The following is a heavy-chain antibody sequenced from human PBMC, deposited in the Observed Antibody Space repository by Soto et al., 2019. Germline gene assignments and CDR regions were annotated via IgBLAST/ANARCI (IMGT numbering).Heavy chain of an antibody. Sequence: GGSLRLSCAASGFTFSSYGMHWVRQAPGKGLEWVAVISYDGSNKYYADSVKGRFTISRDNSKNTLYLQMNSLRAEDTAVYYCAKDVVRGVTTRKYYYYYGMDVWGQGTTVTVSS. D-gene: IGHD3-10*01. CDR3: AKDVVRGVTTRKYYYYYGMDV. CDR2: ISYDGSNK. J-gene: IGHJ6*02. V-gene: IGHV3-30*18. CDR1: GFTFSSYG.